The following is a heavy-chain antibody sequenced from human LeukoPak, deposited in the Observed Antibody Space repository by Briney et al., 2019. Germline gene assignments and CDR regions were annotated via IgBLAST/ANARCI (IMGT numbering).Heavy chain of an antibody. CDR1: GFTFSSYA. CDR3: AKDRYNDYEGGWFDP. CDR2: ISASGGYT. V-gene: IGHV3-23*01. D-gene: IGHD5-12*01. J-gene: IGHJ5*02. Sequence: GGSLRLSCAASGFTFSSYAMIWVRQAPGKGLEWVSGISASGGYTYYADSVRGRFTVSRDNSKNTLYLQMNSLRAEDTAVYYCAKDRYNDYEGGWFDPWGQGTLVTVSS.